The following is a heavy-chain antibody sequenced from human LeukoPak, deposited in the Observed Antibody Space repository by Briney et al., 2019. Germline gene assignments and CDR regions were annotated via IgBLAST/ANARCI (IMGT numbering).Heavy chain of an antibody. V-gene: IGHV3-64D*06. CDR3: VKGGQWLAKAAFDI. D-gene: IGHD6-19*01. J-gene: IGHJ3*02. Sequence: SGGSLRLSCSASGFTFSSFAIHWVRQAPGKGLEYLSVISSNGSSTFYADSVRGRFTISRDNSKNTVYIQMSSLRPEDTAVYYCVKGGQWLAKAAFDIWGQGTMVTVSS. CDR1: GFTFSSFA. CDR2: ISSNGSST.